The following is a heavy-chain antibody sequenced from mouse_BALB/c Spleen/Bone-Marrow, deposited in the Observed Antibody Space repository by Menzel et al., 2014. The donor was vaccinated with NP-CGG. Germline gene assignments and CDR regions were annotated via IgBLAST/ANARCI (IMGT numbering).Heavy chain of an antibody. J-gene: IGHJ4*01. V-gene: IGHV1S41*01. D-gene: IGHD2-1*01. CDR1: GYTFTSYW. CDR3: ARFPIYYGNYGAMDY. CDR2: IAPGSGRT. Sequence: DLLTPGSSVKLSCKASGYTFTSYWINWIKQRPGQGLEWIGRIAPGSGRTYYNEMFKGKATLTVDPSSSTAYIQLSSLSSEDSAVYFCARFPIYYGNYGAMDYWGQGTSVTVSS.